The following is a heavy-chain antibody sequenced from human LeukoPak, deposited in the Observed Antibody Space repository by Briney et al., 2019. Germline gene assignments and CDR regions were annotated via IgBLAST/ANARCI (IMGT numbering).Heavy chain of an antibody. Sequence: HPGGSLRLSCAASGFTFSSYAMHWVRQAPGKGLEWVAVISYDGSNKYYADSVKGRFTISRDNSKNTLYLQMNSLRAEDTAVYYCANGFLAVAFVYWGQGTLVTVSS. CDR1: GFTFSSYA. V-gene: IGHV3-30*04. CDR2: ISYDGSNK. CDR3: ANGFLAVAFVY. J-gene: IGHJ4*02. D-gene: IGHD6-19*01.